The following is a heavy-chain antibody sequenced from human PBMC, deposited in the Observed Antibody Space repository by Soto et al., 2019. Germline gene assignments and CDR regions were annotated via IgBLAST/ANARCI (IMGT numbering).Heavy chain of an antibody. V-gene: IGHV3-23*01. CDR3: AKDNERGYPADAFDI. Sequence: GSLRLSCAASGFTFRSYAMSWVRQAPGKGLEWVSGISGSGGSTYYADSVKGRFTISRDNSKNTLYLQVNSLRAEDTAVYYCAKDNERGYPADAFDIWGQGTMVTVSS. CDR1: GFTFRSYA. D-gene: IGHD3-3*01. CDR2: ISGSGGST. J-gene: IGHJ3*02.